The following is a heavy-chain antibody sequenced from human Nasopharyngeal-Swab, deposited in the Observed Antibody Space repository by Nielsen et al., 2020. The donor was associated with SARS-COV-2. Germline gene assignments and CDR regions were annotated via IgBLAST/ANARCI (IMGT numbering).Heavy chain of an antibody. V-gene: IGHV4-34*01. CDR3: ARGQDAYYYMDV. Sequence: SETLSLPCVVFGGTLNGFHWTWIRQTPGKGLEWIGEINDRGSGNYNPSLRSRVTISAGTSNIQFSLKLNSVTAADTAVYYCARGQDAYYYMDVWGEGTTVTVSS. J-gene: IGHJ6*03. CDR2: INDRGSG. CDR1: GGTLNGFH. D-gene: IGHD2-15*01.